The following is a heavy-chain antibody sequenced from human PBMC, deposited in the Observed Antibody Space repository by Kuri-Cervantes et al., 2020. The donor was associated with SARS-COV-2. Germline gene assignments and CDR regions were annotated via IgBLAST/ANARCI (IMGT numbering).Heavy chain of an antibody. Sequence: GESLKISCAASGFTFSSYSMNWVRQAPGKGLEWVSSISSSSSDIYYADSVKGRFTISRDNAKNSLYLQMNSLRAEDTAVYYCARDFPAYCTNGVCYSEYFQHWGQGTLVTVSS. CDR1: GFTFSSYS. V-gene: IGHV3-21*01. J-gene: IGHJ1*01. D-gene: IGHD2-8*01. CDR3: ARDFPAYCTNGVCYSEYFQH. CDR2: ISSSSSDI.